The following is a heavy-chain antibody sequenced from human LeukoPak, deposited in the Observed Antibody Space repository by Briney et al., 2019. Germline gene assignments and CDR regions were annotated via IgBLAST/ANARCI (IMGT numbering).Heavy chain of an antibody. Sequence: GGCLRLSCAASGFTFSSFGMHWARQAPGKGLEWVAVIWYDASDRYYADSVKGRFTISRDNSKNTLFLQMNSLRDDDTAVYYCVRGVGVSRFNYFDPWGQGTMVAVSS. CDR2: IWYDASDR. V-gene: IGHV3-33*01. D-gene: IGHD5-24*01. CDR3: VRGVGVSRFNYFDP. CDR1: GFTFSSFG. J-gene: IGHJ5*02.